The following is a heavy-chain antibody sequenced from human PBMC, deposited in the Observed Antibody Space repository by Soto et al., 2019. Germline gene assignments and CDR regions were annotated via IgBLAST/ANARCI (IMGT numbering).Heavy chain of an antibody. Sequence: VQLQQSGPGLVKPSQTLSLTCAISGDSVSSNSAVWNGIRQSPSRGLEWLGSTYYRSKWYTESAGSVKNPITTTTDISNDPVARLLTSVTPDDSVGYCCVIGMGMSWCASWGQGTLVSVAS. J-gene: IGHJ4*02. V-gene: IGHV6-1*01. CDR1: GDSVSSNSAV. CDR2: TYYRSKWYT. CDR3: VIGMGMSWCAS. D-gene: IGHD6-13*01.